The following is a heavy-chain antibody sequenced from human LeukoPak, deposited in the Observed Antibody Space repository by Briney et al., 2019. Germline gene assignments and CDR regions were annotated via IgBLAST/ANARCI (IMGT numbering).Heavy chain of an antibody. CDR2: INSGGSST. CDR1: GFSISNYW. J-gene: IGHJ4*02. CDR3: ARVPDAFDY. Sequence: GGSLRLSCAASGFSISNYWMHWVRQAPGKGLVWVSRINSGGSSTSYVDSVKGRFTISRDNAKNTLYLQMSSLRAEDTAVYYCARVPDAFDYWGQGTLVTVSS. V-gene: IGHV3-74*01.